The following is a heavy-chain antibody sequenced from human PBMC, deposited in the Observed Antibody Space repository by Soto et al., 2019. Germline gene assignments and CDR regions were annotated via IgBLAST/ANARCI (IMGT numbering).Heavy chain of an antibody. D-gene: IGHD6-13*01. CDR1: GYTFTNYY. CDR3: ARDLAAGDH. Sequence: QVQLVQSGAEVKKPGASVKVSCKASGYTFTNYYIHWVRQAPGQGLEWMGIINPTSGSTNYAQKFQGRVTLTYDTSTTTVYMELSGLRSEDTAVLYCARDLAAGDHWGQEPWSPSPQ. V-gene: IGHV1-46*01. J-gene: IGHJ4*01. CDR2: INPTSGST.